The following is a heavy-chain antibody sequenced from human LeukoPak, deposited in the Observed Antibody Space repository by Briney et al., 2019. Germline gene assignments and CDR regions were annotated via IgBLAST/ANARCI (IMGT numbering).Heavy chain of an antibody. D-gene: IGHD6-13*01. CDR2: IYYSGST. CDR1: GFTFSSYS. Sequence: KPGGSLRLSCAASGFTFSSYSMNWVRQAPGKGLEWIGYIYYSGSTNYNPSLKSRVTMSVDMSKNQFSLRLNSVTAADTAVYYCARESYSSPTEFDYWGQGTQVTVSS. J-gene: IGHJ4*02. CDR3: ARESYSSPTEFDY. V-gene: IGHV4-59*12.